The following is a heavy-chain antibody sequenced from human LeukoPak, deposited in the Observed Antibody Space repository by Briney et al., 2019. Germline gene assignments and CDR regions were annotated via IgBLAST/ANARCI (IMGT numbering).Heavy chain of an antibody. V-gene: IGHV1-2*02. CDR2: INPNSGGT. Sequence: ASVKVSCKASGYTFTGCYMHWVRQAPGQGLEWMGWINPNSGGTNYAQKFQGRVTMTRDTSISTAYMELSRLRSDDTAVYYCARIRKGYCSSTSCYSSAFDIWGQGTMVTVSS. D-gene: IGHD2-2*01. CDR1: GYTFTGCY. J-gene: IGHJ3*02. CDR3: ARIRKGYCSSTSCYSSAFDI.